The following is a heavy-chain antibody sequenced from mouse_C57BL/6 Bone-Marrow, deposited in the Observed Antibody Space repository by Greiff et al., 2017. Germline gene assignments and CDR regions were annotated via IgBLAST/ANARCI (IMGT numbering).Heavy chain of an antibody. CDR2: ISSGSSTI. J-gene: IGHJ3*01. V-gene: IGHV5-17*01. D-gene: IGHD2-2*01. Sequence: EVQVVASGGGLVKPGGSLKLSCAASGFTFSDYGMHWVRQASEKGLEWVAYISSGSSTIYYADTVKGRFTISRDNAKNTLFLQMTSLRSEDTAMYYCARVVTAYWGQGTLVTVSA. CDR3: ARVVTAY. CDR1: GFTFSDYG.